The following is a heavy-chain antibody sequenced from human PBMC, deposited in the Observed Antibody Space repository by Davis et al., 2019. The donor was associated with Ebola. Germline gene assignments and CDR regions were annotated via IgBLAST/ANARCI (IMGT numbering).Heavy chain of an antibody. CDR2: IKQDGSEK. J-gene: IGHJ4*02. V-gene: IGHV3-7*03. CDR3: ARVPIVATIRADY. D-gene: IGHD5-12*01. Sequence: GGSLRLSCAASGFTSSSYWMSWVRQAPGKGLEWVANIKQDGSEKYYVDSVKGRFTISRDNAKNSLYLQMKSLRVEDTAVYYCARVPIVATIRADYWGQGTLVTVSS. CDR1: GFTSSSYW.